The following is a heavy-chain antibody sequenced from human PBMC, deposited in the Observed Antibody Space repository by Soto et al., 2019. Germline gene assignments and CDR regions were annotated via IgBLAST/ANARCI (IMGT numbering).Heavy chain of an antibody. D-gene: IGHD2-15*01. CDR2: ISSSSYI. Sequence: GGSLRLSCAASGFTFSSYSMNWVRQAPGKGLEWVSSISSSSYIYYADSVKGRFTISRDNAKNSLYLQMNSLRAEDTAVYYCARDVVVVAGDAFDIWGQGTLVTVSS. V-gene: IGHV3-21*01. CDR1: GFTFSSYS. CDR3: ARDVVVVAGDAFDI. J-gene: IGHJ4*02.